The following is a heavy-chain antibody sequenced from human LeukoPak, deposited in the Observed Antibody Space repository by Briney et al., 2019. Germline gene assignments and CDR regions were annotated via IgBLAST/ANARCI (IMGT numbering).Heavy chain of an antibody. CDR1: GFTFTGHS. J-gene: IGHJ4*02. D-gene: IGHD5-12*01. CDR3: ARDPWTNSDYDGFDY. Sequence: GGSLRLSCVASGFTFTGHSMHWVRQAPGKGLEWVAVVAHDEKTIFYADSVKGRFTISRDNAKNSQYLQMNSLRAEDTAVYYCARDPWTNSDYDGFDYWGQGTLVTVSS. CDR2: VAHDEKTI. V-gene: IGHV3-30*04.